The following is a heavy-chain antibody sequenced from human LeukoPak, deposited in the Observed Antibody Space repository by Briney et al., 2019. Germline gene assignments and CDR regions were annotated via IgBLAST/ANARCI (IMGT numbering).Heavy chain of an antibody. CDR3: ARSPPCPRQLHPNWLAP. D-gene: IGHD5-18*01. Sequence: SETLSLTCAVYGGSFSGYYWSWIRQPPGKGLEWIGEINHSGSTNYNPSLKSRVTISVDTSKNQFSLKLSSVTAADTAVYYCARSPPCPRQLHPNWLAPWGQGTLVTVSS. CDR2: INHSGST. J-gene: IGHJ5*02. CDR1: GGSFSGYY. V-gene: IGHV4-34*01.